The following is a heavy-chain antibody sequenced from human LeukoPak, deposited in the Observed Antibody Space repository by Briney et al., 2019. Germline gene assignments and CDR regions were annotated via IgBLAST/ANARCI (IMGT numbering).Heavy chain of an antibody. D-gene: IGHD3-9*01. CDR3: ARAGDILYLDY. CDR1: GFTFSNYS. Sequence: GGSLRLSCAASGFTFSNYSMNWVRQAPGKGREWVSSISSSSSYIYYADSVKGRFTISRDNAKNSLYLQMNSLRAEDTAVYYCARAGDILYLDYWGQGTLVTVSS. CDR2: ISSSSSYI. V-gene: IGHV3-21*01. J-gene: IGHJ4*02.